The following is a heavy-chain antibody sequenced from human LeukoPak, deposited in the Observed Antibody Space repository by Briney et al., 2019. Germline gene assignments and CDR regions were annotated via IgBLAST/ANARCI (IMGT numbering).Heavy chain of an antibody. D-gene: IGHD2-2*01. V-gene: IGHV1-69*04. CDR2: IIPILGIA. CDR3: ARDPGLVPAANDY. Sequence: GASVKVSCKASGYTFTGYYMHWVRQAPGQGLEWMGRIIPILGIANYAQKFQGRVTITADKSTSTAYMELSSLRSEDTAVYYCARDPGLVPAANDYWGQGTLVTVSS. CDR1: GYTFTGYY. J-gene: IGHJ4*02.